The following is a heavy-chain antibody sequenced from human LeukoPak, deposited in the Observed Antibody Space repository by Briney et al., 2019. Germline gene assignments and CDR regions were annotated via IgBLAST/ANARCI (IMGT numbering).Heavy chain of an antibody. Sequence: SETLSLTCAVSGGSISSGGYSWSWIRQPPGKGLEWIGYIYHSGSTYYNASLKSPVTISVDRSKTQFSMKLSSVTAADTAVYYCARVAMVAGDAFDIWGQGTMVTVSS. CDR2: IYHSGST. D-gene: IGHD5-18*01. J-gene: IGHJ3*02. CDR3: ARVAMVAGDAFDI. V-gene: IGHV4-30-2*01. CDR1: GGSISSGGYS.